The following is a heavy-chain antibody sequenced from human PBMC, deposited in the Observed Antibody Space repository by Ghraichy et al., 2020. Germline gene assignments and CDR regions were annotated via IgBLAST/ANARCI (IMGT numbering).Heavy chain of an antibody. CDR1: GFTFSSYT. J-gene: IGHJ4*02. CDR2: IGLTNSTI. CDR3: ARDRGYSYFFDF. V-gene: IGHV3-48*01. D-gene: IGHD5-18*01. Sequence: GGSLRLSCAASGFTFSSYTMNWVRQAPGKGLEWISYIGLTNSTIYYADSVKGRFTISRDNAKNSLYLQMNSLRAEDTAIYYCARDRGYSYFFDFWGQGTLVTFSS.